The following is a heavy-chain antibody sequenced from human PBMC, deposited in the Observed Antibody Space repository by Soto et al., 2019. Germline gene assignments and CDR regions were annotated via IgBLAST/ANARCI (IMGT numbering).Heavy chain of an antibody. CDR2: IWYDGSNK. V-gene: IGHV3-33*01. D-gene: IGHD2-15*01. CDR1: GFTFSSYG. Sequence: QVQLVESGGGVVQPGRSLRLSCAASGFTFSSYGMHWVRQAPGKGLEWVAVIWYDGSNKYYADSVKGRFTISRDNSKNTLYLQMNSLRAEDTAVYYCARDRGYCSGGSCYSASYYGMDVGGQGTTVTVSS. CDR3: ARDRGYCSGGSCYSASYYGMDV. J-gene: IGHJ6*02.